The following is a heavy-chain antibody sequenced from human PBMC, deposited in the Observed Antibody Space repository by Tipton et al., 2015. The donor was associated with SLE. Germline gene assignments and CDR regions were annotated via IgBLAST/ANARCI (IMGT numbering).Heavy chain of an antibody. CDR2: IWYDGSNK. V-gene: IGHV3-33*01. CDR1: GFAFGSHG. Sequence: QLVQSGGGVVQPGRSPTLSCAASGFAFGSHGMQWVRQPPGKGLEWVAVIWYDGSNKYYADSVKGRFIISRDNSKNTLSLQMNSLRAEDTATYYCARDGWDSWGQGTLVTVSS. CDR3: ARDGWDS. J-gene: IGHJ4*02. D-gene: IGHD3-10*01.